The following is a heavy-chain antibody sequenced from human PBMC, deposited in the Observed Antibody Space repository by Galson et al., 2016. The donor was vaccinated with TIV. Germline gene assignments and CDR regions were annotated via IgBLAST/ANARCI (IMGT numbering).Heavy chain of an antibody. CDR3: AKDGARGFPDSYGMDL. CDR1: GFTFSTYG. CDR2: ISNGGTNR. V-gene: IGHV3-30*18. Sequence: SLRLSCAASGFTFSTYGMHWVRQAPGKGLEWVAVISNGGTNRDYADSVKGRFTISRDNSKNTLFLQMNSLRTEDTALYYCAKDGARGFPDSYGMDLWGQGTTVTVSS. J-gene: IGHJ6*02. D-gene: IGHD3-10*01.